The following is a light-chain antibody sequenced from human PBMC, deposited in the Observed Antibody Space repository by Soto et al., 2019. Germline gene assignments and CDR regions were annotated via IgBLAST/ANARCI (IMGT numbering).Light chain of an antibody. CDR3: QKYSSVPV. V-gene: IGKV1-27*01. J-gene: IGKJ3*01. Sequence: DIQMTQSPTSLSASVGDRVTITCQASQGISNFVAWYKQKPGKAPKLLIYAASTLQSGVPSRFSGSGSGTDFTLTINSLQPEDVASYSCQKYSSVPVFGPGTKVEIK. CDR2: AAS. CDR1: QGISNF.